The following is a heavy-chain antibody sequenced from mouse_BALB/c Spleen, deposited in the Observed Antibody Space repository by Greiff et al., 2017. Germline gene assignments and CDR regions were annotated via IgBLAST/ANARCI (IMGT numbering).Heavy chain of an antibody. CDR3: TREAITTRFAY. CDR2: IYPGNSDT. CDR1: GYTFTSYW. Sequence: VQLQQSGTVLARPGASVKMSCKASGYTFTSYWMHWVKQRPGQGLEWIGAIYPGNSDTSYNQKFKGKAKLTAVTSTSTAYMELSSLTNEDSAVYYCTREAITTRFAYWGQGTLVTVSA. D-gene: IGHD1-1*01. J-gene: IGHJ3*01. V-gene: IGHV1-5*01.